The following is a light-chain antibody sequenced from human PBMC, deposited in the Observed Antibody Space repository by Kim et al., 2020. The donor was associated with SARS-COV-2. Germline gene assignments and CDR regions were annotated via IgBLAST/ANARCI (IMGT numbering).Light chain of an antibody. Sequence: DIQMIQSPSSVSASVGDRVTITCRASQDISSWLGWYQQKPGKAPKVLIYEASNLQSGVPSRFSGSGSGTDFTLTINSLQPEDFATYGRQQTHSIRLTVGGGTKVDIK. CDR2: EAS. J-gene: IGKJ4*01. V-gene: IGKV1D-12*01. CDR1: QDISSW. CDR3: QQTHSIRLT.